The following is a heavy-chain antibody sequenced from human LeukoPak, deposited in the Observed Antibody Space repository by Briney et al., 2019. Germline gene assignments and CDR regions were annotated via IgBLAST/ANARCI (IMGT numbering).Heavy chain of an antibody. Sequence: GGSLRLSCAAPGFTFSSYSMNWVRQAPGKGLEWVSSISSSSNYIYYADSVKGRFTISRDNAKNSLYLQMNSLRAEDTAVYYCARDPYSGSYGNYYYYFMDVWGKGTTVTISS. CDR3: ARDPYSGSYGNYYYYFMDV. D-gene: IGHD1-26*01. CDR1: GFTFSSYS. J-gene: IGHJ6*03. V-gene: IGHV3-21*01. CDR2: ISSSSNYI.